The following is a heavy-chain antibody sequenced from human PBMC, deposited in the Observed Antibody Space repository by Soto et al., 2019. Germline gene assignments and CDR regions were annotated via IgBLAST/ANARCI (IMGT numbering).Heavy chain of an antibody. CDR2: IYYSGST. Sequence: SETLSLTCTVSGGSISSYYWSWIRQPPGKGLEWIGYIYYSGSTNYNPSLKSRVTISVDTSKNQFSLKLSSVTAADTAVYYCARARPGHCSGGSCYSFWFDPWGQGTLVTVSS. J-gene: IGHJ5*02. CDR1: GGSISSYY. D-gene: IGHD2-15*01. CDR3: ARARPGHCSGGSCYSFWFDP. V-gene: IGHV4-59*01.